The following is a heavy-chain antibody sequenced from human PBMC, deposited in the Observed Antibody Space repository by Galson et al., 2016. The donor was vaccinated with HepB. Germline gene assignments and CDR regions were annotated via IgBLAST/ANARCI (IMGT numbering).Heavy chain of an antibody. Sequence: SLRLSCAASGFTFGDYAMHWVRQAPGKGLEWVSGITWNSGAIAYADSVKGRFTISRDNARNSLYLQMNNLRTEDTALYYCAKDRVSCYYYGMDVWGQGTTVTVSS. CDR2: ITWNSGAI. CDR3: AKDRVSCYYYGMDV. D-gene: IGHD2-8*01. J-gene: IGHJ6*02. CDR1: GFTFGDYA. V-gene: IGHV3-9*01.